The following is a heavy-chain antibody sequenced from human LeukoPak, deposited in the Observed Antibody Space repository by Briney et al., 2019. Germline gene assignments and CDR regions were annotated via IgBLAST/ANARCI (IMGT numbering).Heavy chain of an antibody. J-gene: IGHJ4*02. V-gene: IGHV3-53*01. Sequence: GGSLRLSCAASGFTVSDSYMTWVRQAPGKGLDWVSVIYSGAGSYYADSVKGRFTISRDNSKNTVYLQMNSLRDEDTDIYYCAKGGNGALDYWGRGTLVTVSS. CDR1: GFTVSDSY. D-gene: IGHD2-8*01. CDR2: IYSGAGS. CDR3: AKGGNGALDY.